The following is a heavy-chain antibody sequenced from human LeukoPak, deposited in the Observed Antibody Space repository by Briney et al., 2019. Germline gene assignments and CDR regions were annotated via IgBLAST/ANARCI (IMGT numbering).Heavy chain of an antibody. CDR3: ARGDDSSGYYFVIDY. Sequence: PSETLSLTCTVSGGSISSGSYYWSWIRQPAGKGLEWIGRIYTSGSTNYNPSLKSRVTISVDTSKNQFSLKLSSVTAADTAVYYCARGDDSSGYYFVIDYWGQGTLVTVSS. D-gene: IGHD3-22*01. CDR2: IYTSGST. V-gene: IGHV4-61*02. J-gene: IGHJ4*02. CDR1: GGSISSGSYY.